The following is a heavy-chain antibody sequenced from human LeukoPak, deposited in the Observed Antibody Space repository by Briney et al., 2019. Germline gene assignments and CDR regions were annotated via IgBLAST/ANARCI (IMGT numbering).Heavy chain of an antibody. J-gene: IGHJ6*02. CDR2: IYTSGST. Sequence: SETLSLTCTVSGGSIGSYYWSWIRQPAGKGLEWIGRIYTSGSTNYNPSLKSRVTMSVDTSKNQFSLKLSSVTAADTAVYYCAREAMVRGVPYYYYGMDVWGQGTTVTVSS. CDR3: AREAMVRGVPYYYYGMDV. V-gene: IGHV4-4*07. CDR1: GGSIGSYY. D-gene: IGHD3-10*01.